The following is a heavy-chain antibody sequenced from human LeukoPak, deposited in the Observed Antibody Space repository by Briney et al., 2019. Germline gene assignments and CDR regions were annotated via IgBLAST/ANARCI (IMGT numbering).Heavy chain of an antibody. CDR2: IYYSGST. CDR3: AGSGSYYMNVDY. CDR1: GGSISSYY. Sequence: SETLSLTCTVSGGSISSYYWSWIRQPPGNGLEWIGYIYYSGSTNYNPSLKSRVTISVDTSKNQFSLKLSSVTAADTAVYYCAGSGSYYMNVDYWGQGTLVTVSS. D-gene: IGHD1-26*01. J-gene: IGHJ4*02. V-gene: IGHV4-59*01.